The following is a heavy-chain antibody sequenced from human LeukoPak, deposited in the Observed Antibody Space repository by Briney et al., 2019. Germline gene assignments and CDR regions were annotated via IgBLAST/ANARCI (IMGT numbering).Heavy chain of an antibody. Sequence: PPETLSLTCTVSGGAISSGGYYWSWIRQHPGKCLAWIGYIYYSGSTYYNPSLKSRVTISVDKSKNQFSLKLSSVTAADTAVYYCALLGTLLDAFDIWGQGTMVTVSS. J-gene: IGHJ3*02. CDR2: IYYSGST. V-gene: IGHV4-31*03. D-gene: IGHD7-27*01. CDR1: GGAISSGGYY. CDR3: ALLGTLLDAFDI.